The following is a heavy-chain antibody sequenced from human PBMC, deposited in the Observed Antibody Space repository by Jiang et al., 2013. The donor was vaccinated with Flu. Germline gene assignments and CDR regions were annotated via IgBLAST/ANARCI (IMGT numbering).Heavy chain of an antibody. CDR3: ARQAAAPYYYYYYYMDV. D-gene: IGHD2-2*01. Sequence: RVTISVDTSKNQFSLKLSSVTAADTAVYYCARQAAAPYYYYYYYMDVWGKGTTVTVSS. J-gene: IGHJ6*03. V-gene: IGHV4-59*08.